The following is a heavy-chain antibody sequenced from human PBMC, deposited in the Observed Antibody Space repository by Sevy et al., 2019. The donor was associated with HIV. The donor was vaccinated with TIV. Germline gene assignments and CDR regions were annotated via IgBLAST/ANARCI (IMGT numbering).Heavy chain of an antibody. CDR3: ARETDNSARWLDP. Sequence: GGSLRLSCAASGFTFNFHGMHWVRQAPGKGLEWVAFIWNDGSNKYTADSVKGRFTISRDNPKNTLFLQMNSLTVEDTAVYYCARETDNSARWLDPWGQGTLVTVSS. D-gene: IGHD4-4*01. CDR2: IWNDGSNK. J-gene: IGHJ5*02. V-gene: IGHV3-30*02. CDR1: GFTFNFHG.